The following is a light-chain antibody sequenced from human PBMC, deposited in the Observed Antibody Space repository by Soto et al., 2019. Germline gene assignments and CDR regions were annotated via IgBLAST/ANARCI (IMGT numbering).Light chain of an antibody. V-gene: IGKV1-5*03. CDR3: QQYGDWPLT. CDR2: KTS. J-gene: IGKJ4*01. Sequence: DTQMTHSPSTLSASVGDIVTITCRASQSIGSWLAWYQQKPGKAPKLLIYKTSILENGVPSRFSGSGSGTEFTLTISSLQSEDFAVYYCQQYGDWPLTFGGGTKVDIK. CDR1: QSIGSW.